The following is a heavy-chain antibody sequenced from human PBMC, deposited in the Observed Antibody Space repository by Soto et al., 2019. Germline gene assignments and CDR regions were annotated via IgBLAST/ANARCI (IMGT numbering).Heavy chain of an antibody. Sequence: QVQLVQSGAEVKKPGTSVKVSCKASGGTFSSYAISWVRQAPGQGLEWMGGIIPIFGTANYAQKFQGRVTITADESTSTVYMELSSLRSEDTGVYYCARDRPTYYYGSGASHNWFDPWGQGTLVTVAS. CDR3: ARDRPTYYYGSGASHNWFDP. V-gene: IGHV1-69*01. D-gene: IGHD3-10*01. J-gene: IGHJ5*02. CDR1: GGTFSSYA. CDR2: IIPIFGTA.